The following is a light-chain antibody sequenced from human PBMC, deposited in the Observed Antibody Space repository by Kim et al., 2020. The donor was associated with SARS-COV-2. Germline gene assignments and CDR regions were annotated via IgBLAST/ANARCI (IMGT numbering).Light chain of an antibody. CDR1: QSVSSSY. J-gene: IGKJ2*01. V-gene: IGKV3-20*01. CDR2: GAS. Sequence: EIVLTQSPGTLSLSPGERATLSCRASQSVSSSYLVWYQQKPGHAPRLLIYGASSRATGIPDRFSGSGSGTDFTLTISRLEPEDFAVYYCQQYGSSTYTFGQGTKLEI. CDR3: QQYGSSTYT.